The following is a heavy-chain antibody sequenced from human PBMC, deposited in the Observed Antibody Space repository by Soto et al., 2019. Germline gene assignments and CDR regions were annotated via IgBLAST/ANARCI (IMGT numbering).Heavy chain of an antibody. V-gene: IGHV3-23*01. CDR1: GFTFSNYV. CDR3: AKDQSGYGRFDY. J-gene: IGHJ4*02. D-gene: IGHD6-25*01. CDR2: INGGGTT. Sequence: QPVGSLRLSCAASGFTFSNYVMNWVRQAPGKGLEWVSAINGGGTTYYIDSVKGRFTISRDNSKNMVYLQMNSLRAEDTAIYYCAKDQSGYGRFDYWGQGAQVTVS.